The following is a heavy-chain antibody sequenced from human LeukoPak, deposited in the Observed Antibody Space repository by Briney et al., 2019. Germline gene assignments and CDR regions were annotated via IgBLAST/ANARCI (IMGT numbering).Heavy chain of an antibody. V-gene: IGHV3-21*01. Sequence: GGSLRLSCAASGFTFSSYSMNWVRQAPGKGLEWVSSISSSSSYIYYADSVKGRFTISRGNAKNSLYLQMNSLRAEDTAVYYCARGYSGGWYDAFDIWGQGTMVTVSS. CDR3: ARGYSGGWYDAFDI. CDR2: ISSSSSYI. CDR1: GFTFSSYS. J-gene: IGHJ3*02. D-gene: IGHD6-19*01.